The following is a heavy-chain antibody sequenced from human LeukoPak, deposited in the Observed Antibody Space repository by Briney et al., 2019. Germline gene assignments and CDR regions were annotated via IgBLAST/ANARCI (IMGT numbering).Heavy chain of an antibody. CDR2: MNPNSGNT. Sequence: ASVKVSCKASGYTFTSYDINWVRQATGQGLEWMGWMNPNSGNTGYAQKFQGRVTMTRNTSISTAYMELSSLRAEDTAVYYCARGRGSITMVRGVRAYYYYMDVWGKGTTVTISS. J-gene: IGHJ6*03. CDR1: GYTFTSYD. D-gene: IGHD3-10*01. CDR3: ARGRGSITMVRGVRAYYYYMDV. V-gene: IGHV1-8*01.